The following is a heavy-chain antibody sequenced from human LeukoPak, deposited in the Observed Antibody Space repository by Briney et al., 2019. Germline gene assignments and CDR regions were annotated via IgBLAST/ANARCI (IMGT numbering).Heavy chain of an antibody. CDR3: ARVWGSGWYFDY. CDR2: MYYSGSI. Sequence: SETLSLTCTVSGGSIRSYYWSWIRQPPGKGLEWIGYMYYSGSITYNPSLKSRVTISADTSKNQFSLKLSSVTAADTAVYYCARVWGSGWYFDYWGQGTLVTVSS. V-gene: IGHV4-59*01. J-gene: IGHJ4*02. CDR1: GGSIRSYY. D-gene: IGHD6-19*01.